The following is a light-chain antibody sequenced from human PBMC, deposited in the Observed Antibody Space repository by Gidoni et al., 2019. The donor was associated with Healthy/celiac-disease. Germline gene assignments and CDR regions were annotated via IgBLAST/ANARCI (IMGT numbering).Light chain of an antibody. Sequence: DIQITQSPSSLSASVGDRVTITCRASQSISSYLNWYQQKPWKAPKLLIYAASSLQSGVPSRFSGSGSGTDFTLTISSLQPEDFATYYCQQSYSTPPTTFGQGTRLEIK. CDR2: AAS. CDR1: QSISSY. CDR3: QQSYSTPPTT. J-gene: IGKJ5*01. V-gene: IGKV1-39*01.